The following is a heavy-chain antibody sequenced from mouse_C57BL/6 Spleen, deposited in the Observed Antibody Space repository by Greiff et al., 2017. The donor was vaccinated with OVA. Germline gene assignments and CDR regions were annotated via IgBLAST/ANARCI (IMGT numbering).Heavy chain of an antibody. Sequence: QVQLKQPGAELVRPGSSVKLSCKASGYTFTSYWMHWVKQRPIQGLEWIGNIDPSDSETHYDQKFKDKATLTVDKSSSTAYMQLSSLTSEDSAVYYCARRNSNYGVDYAMDYWGQGTSVTVSS. CDR3: ARRNSNYGVDYAMDY. CDR1: GYTFTSYW. J-gene: IGHJ4*01. CDR2: IDPSDSET. D-gene: IGHD2-5*01. V-gene: IGHV1-52*01.